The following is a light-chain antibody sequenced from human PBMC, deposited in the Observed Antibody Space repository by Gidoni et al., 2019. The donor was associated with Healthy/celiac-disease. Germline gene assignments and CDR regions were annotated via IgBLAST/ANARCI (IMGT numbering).Light chain of an antibody. CDR3: QTWGTGFWV. J-gene: IGLJ3*02. CDR1: SGHSSYA. V-gene: IGLV4-69*01. CDR2: LNSDGSH. Sequence: QLGRTQSHSAAASLGASVKLTCTLSSGHSSYAIEWHQQQPEKGPRYLMKLNSDGSHSKGVVLPDRFSGSSSVAERYLTISPLQSEDDADYYFQTWGTGFWVFGGGTPLTVL.